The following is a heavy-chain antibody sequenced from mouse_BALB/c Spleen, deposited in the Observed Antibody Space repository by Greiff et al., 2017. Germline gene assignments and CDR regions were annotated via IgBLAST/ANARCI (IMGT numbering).Heavy chain of an antibody. CDR2: ISYSGST. D-gene: IGHD1-1*01. Sequence: EVQLQESGPSLVKPSQTLSLTCSVTGDSITSGYWNWIRKFPGNKLEYMGYISYSGSTYYNPSLKSRISITRDTSKNQYYLQLNSVTTEDTATYYCARYPYGSSYFDYWGQGTTLTVSS. V-gene: IGHV3-8*02. CDR1: GDSITSGY. CDR3: ARYPYGSSYFDY. J-gene: IGHJ2*01.